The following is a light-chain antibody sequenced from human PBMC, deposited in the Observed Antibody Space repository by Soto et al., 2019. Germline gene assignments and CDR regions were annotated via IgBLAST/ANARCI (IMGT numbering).Light chain of an antibody. CDR1: SSDVGDYNY. V-gene: IGLV2-8*01. CDR3: AAWDDSLNGVV. Sequence: QSAPTQPPSASGSPGQSVTIPCTGTSSDVGDYNYVSWYQQHPGKVPKLLIYEVSKRPSGVPDRFSGSKSGNTASLTVSGLQAEDEADYYCAAWDDSLNGVVFGGGTKVTVL. J-gene: IGLJ2*01. CDR2: EVS.